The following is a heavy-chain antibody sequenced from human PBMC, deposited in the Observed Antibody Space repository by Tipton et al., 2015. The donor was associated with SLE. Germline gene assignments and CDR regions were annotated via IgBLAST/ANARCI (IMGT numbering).Heavy chain of an antibody. D-gene: IGHD3-10*01. CDR2: ISHSGST. J-gene: IGHJ6*02. V-gene: IGHV4-34*01. Sequence: TLSLTCAVYGGSFSGYYWSWIRQPPGKGLEWIGEISHSGSTNYNPSLKSRVTISVATSKNQFSLTLSSVTAADTAVYYCARDPPSSYYYGMDVWGRGATVTVSS. CDR1: GGSFSGYY. CDR3: ARDPPSSYYYGMDV.